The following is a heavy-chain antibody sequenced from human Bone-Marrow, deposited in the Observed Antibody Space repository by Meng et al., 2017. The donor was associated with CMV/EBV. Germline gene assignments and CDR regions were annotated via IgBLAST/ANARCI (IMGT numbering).Heavy chain of an antibody. J-gene: IGHJ4*02. CDR1: GFIFNTYY. Sequence: SGFIFNTYYMSWVRQAPGKGLEWVSAITSGGAGTYYKDSVKGRFTVSRDNSKNTLYLQMDSLRADDTAVYYCVRRAADSTNRRFDFWGQGTLVTVSS. CDR3: VRRAADSTNRRFDF. D-gene: IGHD6-13*01. CDR2: ITSGGAGT. V-gene: IGHV3-23*01.